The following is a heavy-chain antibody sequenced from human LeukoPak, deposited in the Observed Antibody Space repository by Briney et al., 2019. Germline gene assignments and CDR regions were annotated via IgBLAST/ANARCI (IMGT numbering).Heavy chain of an antibody. V-gene: IGHV4-39*01. J-gene: IGHJ4*02. Sequence: PSETLSLTCTVSGGSISSSSYYWGWIRQPPGKGLEWIGSIYYSGSTYYNPSLKSRVTISVDTSKNQFSLKLSSVTAADTAVYYCARRRSSSWKIDYWGQGTLVTVSS. D-gene: IGHD6-13*01. CDR2: IYYSGST. CDR3: ARRRSSSWKIDY. CDR1: GGSISSSSYY.